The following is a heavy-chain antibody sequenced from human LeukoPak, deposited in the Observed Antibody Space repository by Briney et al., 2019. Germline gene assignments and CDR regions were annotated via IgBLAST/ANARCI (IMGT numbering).Heavy chain of an antibody. CDR2: IDPNSGGT. V-gene: IGHV1-2*02. CDR3: AREAYYYDSSGYYWTAFSHYYYYYMDV. Sequence: GASVKVSCKASGYTFTDYYIVWVRQAPGQGLEWMGWIDPNSGGTNYVQKFQGRVTMTTDTSTSTAYMELRSLRSDDTAVYYCAREAYYYDSSGYYWTAFSHYYYYYMDVWGKGTTVTVSS. D-gene: IGHD3-22*01. CDR1: GYTFTDYY. J-gene: IGHJ6*03.